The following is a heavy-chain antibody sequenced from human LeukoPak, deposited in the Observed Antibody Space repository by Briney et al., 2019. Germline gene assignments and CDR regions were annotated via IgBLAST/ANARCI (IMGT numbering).Heavy chain of an antibody. V-gene: IGHV1-8*01. D-gene: IGHD6-19*01. CDR2: MNPNSGNT. CDR3: ARGKAVAGTWYFQH. Sequence: ASVKVSCKASGYTFTSYDINWARQAPGQGLEWMGWMNPNSGNTAYARKFQGRVTMTRNTSISTAYMELSSLRSEDTAVYYCARGKAVAGTWYFQHWGQGNLVSVSS. J-gene: IGHJ1*01. CDR1: GYTFTSYD.